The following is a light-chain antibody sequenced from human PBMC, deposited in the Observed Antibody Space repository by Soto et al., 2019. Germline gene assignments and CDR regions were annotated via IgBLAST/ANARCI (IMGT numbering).Light chain of an antibody. CDR3: QHYGYPQWT. CDR1: QSGSSSY. V-gene: IGKV3-20*01. CDR2: GVF. Sequence: EIVLTQSPDTLSLSPGERATLSCRASQSGSSSYLAWYQQRPGQPPRLLIYGVFTRPDDIPDRFSGSGSGTDFTRTNSSLQPEDFAVYYCQHYGYPQWTFGQGTKVEI. J-gene: IGKJ1*01.